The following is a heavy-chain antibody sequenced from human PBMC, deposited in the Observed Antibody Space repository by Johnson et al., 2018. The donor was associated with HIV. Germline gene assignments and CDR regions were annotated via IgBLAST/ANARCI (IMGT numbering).Heavy chain of an antibody. V-gene: IGHV3-30*04. Sequence: QVQLVESGGGVVQPGRSLRLSCAASGFTFSSYSLHWVRQAPGKGLEWVAVTSYDGGKKYYADSVKGRFTISRDNSKNTLYLQMNSLRAEDSAVYYCAASWYGVSRPNAFDIWAKGQWSPSLQ. J-gene: IGHJ3*02. CDR1: GFTFSSYS. CDR2: TSYDGGKK. D-gene: IGHD2-2*01. CDR3: AASWYGVSRPNAFDI.